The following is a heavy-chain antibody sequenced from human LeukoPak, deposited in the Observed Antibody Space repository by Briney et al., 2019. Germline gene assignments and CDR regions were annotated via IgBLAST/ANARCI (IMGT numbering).Heavy chain of an antibody. CDR3: ARHSNWNAGVDWFDP. Sequence: SETLSLTCTVSGGSNYWSWIRQPPGKGLEWIGYIHYSGSPNYNPSLKSRVTISIDTSKNQFSLRLNSMTAEDTAVYYCARHSNWNAGVDWFDPWGQGTQVTVSS. CDR1: GGSNY. D-gene: IGHD1-20*01. V-gene: IGHV4-59*08. J-gene: IGHJ5*02. CDR2: IHYSGSP.